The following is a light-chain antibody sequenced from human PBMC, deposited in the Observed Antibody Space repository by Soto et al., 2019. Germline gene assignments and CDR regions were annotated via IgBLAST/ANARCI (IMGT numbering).Light chain of an antibody. Sequence: IQMTQSPSTLSASVGDRVTITCRASQGIRNDLGWYQQKPGKAPKLLIYAASSLQSGVPSRFSGSGSGTDFTLTISSLEPEDFALYYCHQRQSWPRTFGQGTKVDIK. J-gene: IGKJ1*01. CDR1: QGIRND. CDR3: HQRQSWPRT. V-gene: IGKV1-6*01. CDR2: AAS.